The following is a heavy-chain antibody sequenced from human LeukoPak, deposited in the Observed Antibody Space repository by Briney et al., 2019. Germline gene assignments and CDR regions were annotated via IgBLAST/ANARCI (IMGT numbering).Heavy chain of an antibody. V-gene: IGHV1-18*01. CDR3: ARVRARSGYCSGGSCYSYYYYYMDV. D-gene: IGHD2-15*01. J-gene: IGHJ6*03. CDR1: GYSENFYG. CDR2: ISAQHGQT. Sequence: ASVKVSCKTSGYSENFYGITWVRQVAGQGLEWMGWISAQHGQTEYAPNSQDRVTMTTDTYTNTAYMELRSLRSDDTAVYYCARVRARSGYCSGGSCYSYYYYYMDVWGKGTTVTISS.